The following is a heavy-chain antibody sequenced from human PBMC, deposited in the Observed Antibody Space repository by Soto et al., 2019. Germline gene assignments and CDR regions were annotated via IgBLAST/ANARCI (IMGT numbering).Heavy chain of an antibody. D-gene: IGHD2-2*01. Sequence: GGSLRLSCAASGFTFSSYAMSWVRQAPGKGLEWVSAISGSGGSTYYADSVKGRFTISRDNSKNTLYLQMNSLRAEDTAVYYCAKDSVVVVPAAHGHNWFDPWGQGTLVTVSS. CDR3: AKDSVVVVPAAHGHNWFDP. J-gene: IGHJ5*02. CDR2: ISGSGGST. V-gene: IGHV3-23*01. CDR1: GFTFSSYA.